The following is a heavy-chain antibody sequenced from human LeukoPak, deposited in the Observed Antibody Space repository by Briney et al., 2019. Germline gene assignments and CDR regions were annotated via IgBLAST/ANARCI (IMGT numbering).Heavy chain of an antibody. CDR2: TYYRSKWYH. V-gene: IGHV6-1*01. CDR1: GDSVSSNSAA. Sequence: SQTLSLTCAISGDSVSSNSAAWNWIRQSPSRGLEWLGRTYYRSKWYHDYAISVKSRITINPDTSKNQFSLQLNSLTPEDTAVYYCARGHTAVTRHFDFWGQGTLVTVSS. D-gene: IGHD4-17*01. CDR3: ARGHTAVTRHFDF. J-gene: IGHJ4*02.